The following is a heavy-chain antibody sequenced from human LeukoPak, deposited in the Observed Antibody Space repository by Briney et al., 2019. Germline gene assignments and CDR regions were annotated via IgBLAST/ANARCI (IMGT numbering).Heavy chain of an antibody. CDR2: IYPGDSDT. J-gene: IGHJ1*01. CDR1: GYSFTTYW. D-gene: IGHD4-17*01. V-gene: IGHV5-51*01. Sequence: GESLKISCKGSGYSFTTYWIGWVRQMPGEGLEWMGIIYPGDSDTRYSPSFQGQVTISADKSISTAYLQWSSLKASDTAMYYCASHDYGDPEYFQHWGQGTLVTVSS. CDR3: ASHDYGDPEYFQH.